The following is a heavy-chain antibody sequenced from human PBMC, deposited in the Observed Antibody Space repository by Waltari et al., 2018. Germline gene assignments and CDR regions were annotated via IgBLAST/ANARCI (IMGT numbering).Heavy chain of an antibody. CDR1: GFIFSYAW. CDR2: IKSKTDGGTP. D-gene: IGHD3-22*01. Sequence: EVHLVESGGGLVKPGGSLRLSCAASGFIFSYAWMNWVRQAPGKGLEWVGRIKSKTDGGTPDYAAPVKCRFTISRDDATNTLYLQISSLKTEDTAVYYCSTFGPGYGYDTPGGYWGQGTLVTVSS. CDR3: STFGPGYGYDTPGGY. J-gene: IGHJ4*02. V-gene: IGHV3-15*07.